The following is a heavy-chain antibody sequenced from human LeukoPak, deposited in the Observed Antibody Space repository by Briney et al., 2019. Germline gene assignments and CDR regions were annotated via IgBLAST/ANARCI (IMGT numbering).Heavy chain of an antibody. CDR3: AREQSYGSGSYYVCYFDY. D-gene: IGHD3-10*01. V-gene: IGHV3-30*02. Sequence: PGGSLRLSCAASGFTFSSYGMHWVRQAPGKGLEWVAFIRYDGSNKYYADSVKGRFTISRDNSKNTLYLQMNSLRAEDTAVYYCAREQSYGSGSYYVCYFDYWGQGTLVTVSS. CDR2: IRYDGSNK. J-gene: IGHJ4*02. CDR1: GFTFSSYG.